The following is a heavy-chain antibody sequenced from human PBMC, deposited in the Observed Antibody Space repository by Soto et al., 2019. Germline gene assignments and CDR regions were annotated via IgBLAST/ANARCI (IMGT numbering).Heavy chain of an antibody. J-gene: IGHJ3*02. CDR3: ARGYSSSWPNGLDI. D-gene: IGHD6-13*01. V-gene: IGHV3-74*01. CDR1: GFTFIDYW. CDR2: INYDGRST. Sequence: EVQLVESGGGLVQPGGSLRLSCAASGFTFIDYWIHWVRQVPGKGPVWVSRINYDGRSTGYADSVKWRFTISRDNAKITVDLQMNGLRAEDTDVYYCARGYSSSWPNGLDIWGQGAMVTVSS.